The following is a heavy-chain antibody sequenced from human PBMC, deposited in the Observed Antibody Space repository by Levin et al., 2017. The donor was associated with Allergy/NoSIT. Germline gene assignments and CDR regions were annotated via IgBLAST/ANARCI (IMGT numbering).Heavy chain of an antibody. CDR1: GDSISSYH. V-gene: IGHV4-59*01. J-gene: IGHJ5*01. CDR2: LYYSGST. D-gene: IGHD6-19*01. CDR3: ARDQGSSGWYGWIDS. Sequence: SETLSLTCTVSGDSISSYHWNWLRQPPGKELEWIGCLYYSGSTKYNPSLKSRVTISVDATKNQFSLKLSSVTAADTAVYYCARDQGSSGWYGWIDSWGQGTRVTVSS.